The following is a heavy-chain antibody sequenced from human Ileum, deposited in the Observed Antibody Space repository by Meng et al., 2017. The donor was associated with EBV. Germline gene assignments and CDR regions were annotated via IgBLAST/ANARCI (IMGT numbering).Heavy chain of an antibody. CDR1: AASSTSSACY. CDR2: IFNSGST. J-gene: IGHJ4*02. CDR3: ARGRDILVTGSEMVDY. D-gene: IGHD2-15*01. Sequence: SRLLEPSPARPLTCPVPAASSTSSACYWGSNRQAPGRALERIGNIFNSGSTYHYLSLMSRVTLSLDASKNHFSLKLTSVTAADTAVYYCARGRDILVTGSEMVDYWGQGTLVTVSS. V-gene: IGHV4-39*07.